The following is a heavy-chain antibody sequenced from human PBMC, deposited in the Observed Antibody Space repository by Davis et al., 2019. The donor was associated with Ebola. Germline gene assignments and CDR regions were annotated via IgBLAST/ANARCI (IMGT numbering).Heavy chain of an antibody. V-gene: IGHV1-46*01. CDR1: GYTFTSYY. Sequence: ASVKVSCKASGYTFTSYYMHWVRQAPGQGLEWMGIINPSGGSTSYAQKFQGRVTMTRDTTTSTVYMELSSLRSEDTAVYYCAREPIVVVVAGDHGYYYYGMDVWGQGTTVTVSS. CDR3: AREPIVVVVAGDHGYYYYGMDV. J-gene: IGHJ6*02. CDR2: INPSGGST. D-gene: IGHD2-15*01.